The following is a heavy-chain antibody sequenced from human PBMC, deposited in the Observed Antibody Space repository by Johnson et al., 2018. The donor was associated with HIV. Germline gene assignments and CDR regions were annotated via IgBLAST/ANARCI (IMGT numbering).Heavy chain of an antibody. J-gene: IGHJ3*02. CDR2: IGTAGDT. D-gene: IGHD6-19*01. Sequence: VQLVESGGGLVQPGGSLRLSCAASGFTFSSYDMHWVRQATGKGLEWVSAIGTAGDTYYPGSVKGRFTISRENAKNSLYLQMNSVRDDDTAVYYCARGQWLVPGAFDIWGQGTMVTVSS. CDR3: ARGQWLVPGAFDI. CDR1: GFTFSSYD. V-gene: IGHV3-13*01.